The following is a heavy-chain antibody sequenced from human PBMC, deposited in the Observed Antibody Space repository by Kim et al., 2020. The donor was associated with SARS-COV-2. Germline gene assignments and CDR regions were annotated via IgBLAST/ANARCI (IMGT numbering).Heavy chain of an antibody. D-gene: IGHD3-10*01. CDR3: ARLEYYYGSGLNY. Sequence: YHPSLKSRVTISVDTSKTQFSLKLSSVTAADTAVYYCARLEYYYGSGLNYWGQGTLVTVSS. J-gene: IGHJ4*02. V-gene: IGHV4-39*01.